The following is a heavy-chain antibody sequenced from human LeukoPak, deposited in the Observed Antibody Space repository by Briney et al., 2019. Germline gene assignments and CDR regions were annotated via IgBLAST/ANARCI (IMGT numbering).Heavy chain of an antibody. D-gene: IGHD2-2*01. CDR2: FDWDDDK. CDR1: GFSLTTRSMF. CDR3: ARIVSANCYGDY. J-gene: IGHJ4*02. V-gene: IGHV2-70*17. Sequence: SGPALVKPTQTLTLTCTFSGFSLTTRSMFVSWIRQPPRKALEWLARFDWDDDKFYNTPLKTRLTISKDTSKNQVVLTLTNMDPVDTATYYCARIVSANCYGDYWGQGTLGTVSS.